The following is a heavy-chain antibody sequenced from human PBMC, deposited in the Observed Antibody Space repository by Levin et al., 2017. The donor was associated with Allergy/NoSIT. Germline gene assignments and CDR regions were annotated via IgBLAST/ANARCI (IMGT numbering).Heavy chain of an antibody. V-gene: IGHV1-18*01. Sequence: GESLKISCKASGYTFTSYGISWVRQAPGQGLEWMGWISAYNGNTNYAQKLQGRVTMTTDTSTSTAYMELRSLRSDDTAVYYCARVDYSSSWYWFDPWGQGTLVTVSS. CDR2: ISAYNGNT. J-gene: IGHJ5*02. CDR1: GYTFTSYG. CDR3: ARVDYSSSWYWFDP. D-gene: IGHD6-13*01.